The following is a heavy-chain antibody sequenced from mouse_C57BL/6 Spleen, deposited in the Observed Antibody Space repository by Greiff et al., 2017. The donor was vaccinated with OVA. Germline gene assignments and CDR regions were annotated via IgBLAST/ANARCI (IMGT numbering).Heavy chain of an antibody. D-gene: IGHD1-1*01. CDR3: GGNYCGSSLCYWYSDV. CDR2: INPSNGGT. J-gene: IGHJ1*03. V-gene: IGHV1-53*01. Sequence: VQLQQPGTELVKPGASVKLSCKASGYTFTSYWMHWVKQRPGQGLEWIGNINPSNGGTNYNEKFKSKATLTVDKSSSTAYMQLSSLTSEDSAVYYCGGNYCGSSLCYWYSDVWGTGTTVTVAS. CDR1: GYTFTSYW.